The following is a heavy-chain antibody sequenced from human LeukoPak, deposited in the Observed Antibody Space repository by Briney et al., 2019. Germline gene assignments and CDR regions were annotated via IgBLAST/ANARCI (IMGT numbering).Heavy chain of an antibody. D-gene: IGHD6-13*01. V-gene: IGHV1-18*01. CDR3: ARVGSRYSSSWYFDY. J-gene: IGHJ4*02. Sequence: ASVKDSCKASGYTFTSYGISWVRQAPGQGLEWMGWISAYNGNTNYAQKLQGRVTMTTDTSTSTAYMELRSLRSDDTAVYYCARVGSRYSSSWYFDYWGQGTLVTVSS. CDR1: GYTFTSYG. CDR2: ISAYNGNT.